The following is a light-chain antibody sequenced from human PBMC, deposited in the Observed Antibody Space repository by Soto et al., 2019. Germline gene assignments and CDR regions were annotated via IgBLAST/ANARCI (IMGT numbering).Light chain of an antibody. J-gene: IGKJ1*01. Sequence: EIVLTQSPCTLSLSPGERATLSCRASQSVASSFLAWYQQKPGQAPRLLIYGASSRATGIPDRFSGSGSGTDFTLTISRLEPEDFAVYYCQQYNNWPRTFGQGTKVDI. CDR2: GAS. CDR3: QQYNNWPRT. V-gene: IGKV3-20*01. CDR1: QSVASSF.